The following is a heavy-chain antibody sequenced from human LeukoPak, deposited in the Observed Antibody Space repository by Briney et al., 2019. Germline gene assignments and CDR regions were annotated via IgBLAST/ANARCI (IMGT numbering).Heavy chain of an antibody. CDR3: ARDYFTRYCSGGSCYFDAFDI. Sequence: SETLSLTCTVSGGSISSYYWSWIRQPPGKGLEWIGYIYTSGSTNYNPSLKSRVTISVDTSKNQFSLKLSSVTAADTAVYYCARDYFTRYCSGGSCYFDAFDIWGQGTMVTVSS. CDR2: IYTSGST. J-gene: IGHJ3*02. D-gene: IGHD2-15*01. V-gene: IGHV4-4*09. CDR1: GGSISSYY.